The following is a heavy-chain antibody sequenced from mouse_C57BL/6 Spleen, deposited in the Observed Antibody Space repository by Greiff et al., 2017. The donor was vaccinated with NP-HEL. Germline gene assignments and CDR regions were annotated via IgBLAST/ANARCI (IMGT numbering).Heavy chain of an antibody. CDR1: GYAFSSYW. V-gene: IGHV1-80*01. J-gene: IGHJ3*01. CDR2: IYPGDGDT. Sequence: QVQLQQSGAELVKPGASVKISCKASGYAFSSYWMNWVKQRPGKGLEWIGQIYPGDGDTNYNGKFKGKATLTADKSSSTAYMQLSSLTSEDSAVYFCARDGDGYTWFAYWGQGTLVTVSA. D-gene: IGHD2-3*01. CDR3: ARDGDGYTWFAY.